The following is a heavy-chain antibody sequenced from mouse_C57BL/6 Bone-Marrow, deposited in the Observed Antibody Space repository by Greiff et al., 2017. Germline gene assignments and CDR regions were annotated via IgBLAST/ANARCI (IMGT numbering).Heavy chain of an antibody. Sequence: EVKLVESGGGLVQPGGSLKLSCAASGFTFSDYYMYWVRQTPEKRLEWVAYISNGGGSTYYPDTVKGRFTISRDNAKNTLYLQMSRLKSEDTAMYYCARHPYDRGYAMDYWGQGTSVTVSS. V-gene: IGHV5-12*01. CDR2: ISNGGGST. D-gene: IGHD2-3*01. J-gene: IGHJ4*01. CDR3: ARHPYDRGYAMDY. CDR1: GFTFSDYY.